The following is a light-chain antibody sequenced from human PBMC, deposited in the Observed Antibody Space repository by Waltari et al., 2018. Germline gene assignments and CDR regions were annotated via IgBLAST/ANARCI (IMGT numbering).Light chain of an antibody. CDR2: CAS. CDR1: QSVSST. CDR3: QQYIHRPLS. J-gene: IGKJ2*01. Sequence: EIVMTQSPATLSVSTGERDTLSCRARQSVSSTLAWYQQKPGHAPRLLIYCASTRATGIPSRFSGSASRTEFTLPISSLQSEDFAVYDCQQYIHRPLSFCHVTKLEIK. V-gene: IGKV3-15*01.